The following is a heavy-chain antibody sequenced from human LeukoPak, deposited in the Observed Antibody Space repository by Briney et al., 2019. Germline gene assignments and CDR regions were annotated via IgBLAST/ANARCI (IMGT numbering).Heavy chain of an antibody. V-gene: IGHV4-30-2*01. J-gene: IGHJ6*02. D-gene: IGHD6-13*01. CDR2: IHHSGST. CDR1: GGSISSGGYY. Sequence: TSETLSLTCTVSGGSISSGGYYWSWIRQPPGKGLEWIGYIHHSGSTDYNPSLKSRVTISADRSKNQFSLKLSSVTAADTAVYYCARQKSIAAAPRRPQYYYYGMDVWGQGTTVTVSS. CDR3: ARQKSIAAAPRRPQYYYYGMDV.